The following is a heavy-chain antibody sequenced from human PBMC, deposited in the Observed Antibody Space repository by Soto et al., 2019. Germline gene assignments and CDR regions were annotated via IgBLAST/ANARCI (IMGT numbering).Heavy chain of an antibody. CDR3: ARGGLDISSSWSNWFDP. CDR1: GGSISSGGYY. D-gene: IGHD6-13*01. Sequence: SETLSLTCTVSGGSISSGGYYWSWIRQHPGKGLEWIGYIYYSGSTYYNPSLKSRVTISVDTSKNQFSLKLSSVTAADTAVYYCARGGLDISSSWSNWFDPWGQGTLVTVSS. CDR2: IYYSGST. J-gene: IGHJ5*02. V-gene: IGHV4-31*03.